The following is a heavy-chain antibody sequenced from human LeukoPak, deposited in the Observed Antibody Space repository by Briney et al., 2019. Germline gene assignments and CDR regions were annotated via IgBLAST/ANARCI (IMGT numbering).Heavy chain of an antibody. V-gene: IGHV1-2*02. Sequence: GASVKVSCKASGYTFTGYYMHWVRQAPGQGLEWMGWINPNSGGTNYAQKFQGRVTMTRDTSISTAYMELSRLRSDDTAVYYCARASHYGSGSTGVDYWGQGTLVTVSS. D-gene: IGHD3-10*01. CDR1: GYTFTGYY. CDR3: ARASHYGSGSTGVDY. CDR2: INPNSGGT. J-gene: IGHJ4*02.